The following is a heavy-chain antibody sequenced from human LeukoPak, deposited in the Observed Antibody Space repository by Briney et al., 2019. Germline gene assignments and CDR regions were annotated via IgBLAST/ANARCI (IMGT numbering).Heavy chain of an antibody. Sequence: GGSLRLSCAASGFDFSSFSMSWVRQAPGKGLEGVANLKEDGTEEEYLDYVKGRFTIFRDNAKKSLDLQMNSLRAEDTAVYYCAKDWEEYSGSDGDDAFDIWGQGTMVTVSS. D-gene: IGHD1-26*01. CDR1: GFDFSSFS. CDR2: LKEDGTEE. J-gene: IGHJ3*02. CDR3: AKDWEEYSGSDGDDAFDI. V-gene: IGHV3-7*03.